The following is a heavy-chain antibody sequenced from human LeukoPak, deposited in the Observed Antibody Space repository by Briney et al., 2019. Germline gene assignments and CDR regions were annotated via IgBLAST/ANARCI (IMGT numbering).Heavy chain of an antibody. CDR2: IWYDGSNK. Sequence: GGSLRLSCAASGFTFSSYGMHWVRHAPGKGLEWVAVIWYDGSNKYYADSVKGRFTISRDNSKDTLYLQMNSLRDEDTAVYYCARDGGGTTVTPSYWGQGTLVTVSS. J-gene: IGHJ4*02. D-gene: IGHD4-17*01. V-gene: IGHV3-33*01. CDR3: ARDGGGTTVTPSY. CDR1: GFTFSSYG.